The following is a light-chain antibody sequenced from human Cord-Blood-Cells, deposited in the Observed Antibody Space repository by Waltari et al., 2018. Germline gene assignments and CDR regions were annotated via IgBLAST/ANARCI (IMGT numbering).Light chain of an antibody. CDR3: CSYAGSSTFYV. Sequence: QSALTQPASVSGSPGQSITISCTGTRSDVGSYNLVSWYQQHPGKAPKLMIYEGSKRPSVVLNRCSGSKSGNTASLTIAGLQAEDEADYYCCSYAGSSTFYVFGTGTKVTVL. J-gene: IGLJ1*01. CDR2: EGS. V-gene: IGLV2-23*01. CDR1: RSDVGSYNL.